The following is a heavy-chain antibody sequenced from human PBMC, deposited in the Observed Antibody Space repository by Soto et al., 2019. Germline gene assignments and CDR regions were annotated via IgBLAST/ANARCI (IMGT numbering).Heavy chain of an antibody. V-gene: IGHV4-39*01. CDR1: GGSISSSSYY. J-gene: IGHJ5*02. D-gene: IGHD6-19*01. Sequence: QLQLQESGPGLVKPSETLSLTCTVSGGSISSSSYYWGWIRQPPGKGLEWIGSIYYSGSTYYNPSLKSRVTISVDTSKNQFSLKLIAVTAADTAVYYCAGLPSHSSGWNTWFDPWGQGALVTVSS. CDR2: IYYSGST. CDR3: AGLPSHSSGWNTWFDP.